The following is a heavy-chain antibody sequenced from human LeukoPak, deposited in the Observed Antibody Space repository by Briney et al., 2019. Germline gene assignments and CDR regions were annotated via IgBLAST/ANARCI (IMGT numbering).Heavy chain of an antibody. V-gene: IGHV3-23*01. CDR3: ARDRRITVIVVGHDAFDI. D-gene: IGHD3-22*01. Sequence: GGSLRLSCAASGFTFSNYAMSWVRQAPGKGLEWVSSISGSGGSTYYADSVKGRFTISRDNSKNTLYLQMNSLRAEDTAVYYCARDRRITVIVVGHDAFDIWGQGTMVTVSS. CDR2: ISGSGGST. J-gene: IGHJ3*02. CDR1: GFTFSNYA.